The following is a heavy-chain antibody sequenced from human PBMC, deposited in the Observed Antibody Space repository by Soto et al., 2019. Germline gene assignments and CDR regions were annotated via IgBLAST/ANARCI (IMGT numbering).Heavy chain of an antibody. V-gene: IGHV3-48*01. D-gene: IGHD3-3*01. J-gene: IGHJ3*02. Sequence: EVHLVESGGELVQPGGSLRLSCVASGFTFSSYSMNWVRQVPGKGLEWVSYIRGVSDVIYYADSVKGRFTISRDHAKNALDLQMNGLRAEDTAVYYGVRDQIYAFYMWGQGTMVTVSS. CDR1: GFTFSSYS. CDR3: VRDQIYAFYM. CDR2: IRGVSDVI.